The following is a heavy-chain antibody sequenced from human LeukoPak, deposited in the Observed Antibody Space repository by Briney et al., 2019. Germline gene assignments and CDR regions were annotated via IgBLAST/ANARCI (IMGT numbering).Heavy chain of an antibody. Sequence: PGGSLRLSCAASGFSVSSNYMNWVRQAPGKGLEWVANIKQDGSEKYYVDSVKGRFTISRDNAKNSLYLQMNSLRAEDTAVYYCARGLRNLWYFDLWGRGTLVTVSS. V-gene: IGHV3-7*01. J-gene: IGHJ2*01. CDR1: GFSVSSNY. D-gene: IGHD5-12*01. CDR3: ARGLRNLWYFDL. CDR2: IKQDGSEK.